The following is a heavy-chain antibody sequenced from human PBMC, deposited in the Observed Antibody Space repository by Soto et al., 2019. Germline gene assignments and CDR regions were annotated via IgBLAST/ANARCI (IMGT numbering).Heavy chain of an antibody. Sequence: EVHLVESGGGLVQRGGSLRLSCAGSGFTFRNYWMSWVRQTPGKGLEWVANIKQDGSETYYADSVKGRFTISRDNARNSVFLQMINLRDDDTAIYRCATRPHSSTIIPYLGVFEYWGRGTVVSVSS. V-gene: IGHV3-7*01. CDR2: IKQDGSET. D-gene: IGHD1-26*01. CDR1: GFTFRNYW. J-gene: IGHJ4*02. CDR3: ATRPHSSTIIPYLGVFEY.